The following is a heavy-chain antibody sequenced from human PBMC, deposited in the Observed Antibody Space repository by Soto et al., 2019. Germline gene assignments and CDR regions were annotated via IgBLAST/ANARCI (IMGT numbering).Heavy chain of an antibody. CDR1: GGSFSGYY. V-gene: IGHV4-34*01. CDR3: ARREIGFDY. Sequence: SETLSLTCAVYGGSFSGYYWSWIRQPPGKGLEWIGEINHSGSTYYNPSLKSRVTISVDTSKNQFSLKLSSVTAADTAVYYCARREIGFDYWGQGTLVTVSS. CDR2: INHSGST. J-gene: IGHJ4*02.